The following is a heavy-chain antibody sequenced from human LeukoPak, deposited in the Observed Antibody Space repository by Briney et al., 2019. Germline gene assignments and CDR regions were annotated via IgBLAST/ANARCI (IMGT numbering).Heavy chain of an antibody. J-gene: IGHJ6*02. Sequence: SQTLSLTCTLSGGSISGGGYYWSWIRLHPGKGLEWLGYLYYSGSTYYNPSIKSRVTISLDTSKKQFSLKLSSVTPADTAVYYFARDNPSCSSTSCMMRYYYYGMDVWGQGTTVTVSS. CDR2: LYYSGST. V-gene: IGHV4-31*03. CDR1: GGSISGGGYY. D-gene: IGHD2-2*01. CDR3: ARDNPSCSSTSCMMRYYYYGMDV.